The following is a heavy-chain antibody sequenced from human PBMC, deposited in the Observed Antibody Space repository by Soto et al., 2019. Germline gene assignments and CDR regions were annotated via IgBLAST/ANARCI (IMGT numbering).Heavy chain of an antibody. D-gene: IGHD3-22*01. CDR2: ISYSGNT. V-gene: IGHV4-31*03. Sequence: SETLSLTCTVSGGSMNSGNYYWSWIRQHPGKGLEWIGYISYSGNTYYNPSLKSRITISEDTSKNHLSLNLTSVTAADTAVYYCARQRSPMGPNCYYSSDYHPGLFDPWGQGTLVTVSS. J-gene: IGHJ5*02. CDR1: GGSMNSGNYY. CDR3: ARQRSPMGPNCYYSSDYHPGLFDP.